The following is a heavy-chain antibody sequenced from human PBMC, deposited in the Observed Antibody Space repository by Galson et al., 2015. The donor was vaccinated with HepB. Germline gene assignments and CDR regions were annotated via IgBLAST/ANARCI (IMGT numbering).Heavy chain of an antibody. V-gene: IGHV3-33*08. J-gene: IGHJ4*02. CDR3: ARDESHYETVY. Sequence: SLRLSCAASGFTFSNYGMHWVRQAPGRGLEWAAVLSYDAKKEYYADSVKGRFTISRDISKNTLYLQMNSLRAEDTGIYYCARDESHYETVYWGQGTLSPSPQ. CDR2: LSYDAKKE. D-gene: IGHD4-11*01. CDR1: GFTFSNYG.